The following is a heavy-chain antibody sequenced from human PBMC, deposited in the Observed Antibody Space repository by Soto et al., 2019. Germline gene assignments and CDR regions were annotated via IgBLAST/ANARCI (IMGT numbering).Heavy chain of an antibody. CDR1: GGSISSSSYY. V-gene: IGHV4-39*01. D-gene: IGHD1-1*01. CDR2: IYYSGST. Sequence: PSETLSLTCTVSGGSISSSSYYWGWIRQPPGKGLEWIGSIYYSGSTYYNPSLKSRVTISVDTSKNQFSLKLSSVTAADTAVYYCARQANVNWFDPWGQGTLVTVSS. J-gene: IGHJ5*02. CDR3: ARQANVNWFDP.